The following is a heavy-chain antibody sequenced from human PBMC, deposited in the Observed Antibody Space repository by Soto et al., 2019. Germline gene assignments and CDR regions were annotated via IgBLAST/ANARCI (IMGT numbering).Heavy chain of an antibody. CDR3: ARGPYGSGSPIATYYFDY. V-gene: IGHV3-13*01. Sequence: EVQLVESGGGLVQPGGSLRLSCAASGFTFSSYDMHWVRQATGKGLEWVSAIGTAGDTYYPGSVKGRFTISRENAKNSLYLQMNRLRVGDTAVYYCARGPYGSGSPIATYYFDYWGQGTLVTVSS. CDR2: IGTAGDT. CDR1: GFTFSSYD. D-gene: IGHD3-10*01. J-gene: IGHJ4*02.